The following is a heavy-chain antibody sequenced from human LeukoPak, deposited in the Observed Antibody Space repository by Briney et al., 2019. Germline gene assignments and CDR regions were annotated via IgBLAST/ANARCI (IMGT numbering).Heavy chain of an antibody. Sequence: SETLSLTCTVSGGSISSRNWWSWVRQPPGKGLEWIGEIYHSGSTSYNPSLKSRVTMSLDKSKNQFSLNLSSVTAADTAMFYCAREDCSGGSCYYRAFDIWGQGTMVTVFS. CDR2: IYHSGST. J-gene: IGHJ3*02. D-gene: IGHD2-15*01. CDR1: GGSISSRNW. CDR3: AREDCSGGSCYYRAFDI. V-gene: IGHV4-4*02.